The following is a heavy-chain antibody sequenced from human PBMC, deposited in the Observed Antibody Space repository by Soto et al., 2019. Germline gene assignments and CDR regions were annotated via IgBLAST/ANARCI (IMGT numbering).Heavy chain of an antibody. CDR2: ITGSGGIT. CDR3: AKHTTFYFDSTGPGDYFDS. D-gene: IGHD3-22*01. V-gene: IGHV3-23*01. CDR1: GFTFSSNA. Sequence: GSLRLSCAASGFTFSSNAMSWVRRAPGKGLEWVSGITGSGGITDYADSVKGQFTISRDNSRNTLYLQMNYLRVEDTAVYFCAKHTTFYFDSTGPGDYFDSWGQGTLVTVSS. J-gene: IGHJ4*02.